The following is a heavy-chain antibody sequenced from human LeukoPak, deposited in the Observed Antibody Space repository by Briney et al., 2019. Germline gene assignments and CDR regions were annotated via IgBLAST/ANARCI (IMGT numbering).Heavy chain of an antibody. J-gene: IGHJ3*02. Sequence: GRSLRLSCTASGFTFDDYAMHWVRQAPGKGLEWVSGISWNSGTIYYADSVKGRFTICRDNAKNSLYLQMHSLRAKDMAFYYCAKDMVMTTENDAFDIWGQGTMVTVSS. CDR3: AKDMVMTTENDAFDI. D-gene: IGHD4-17*01. V-gene: IGHV3-9*03. CDR2: ISWNSGTI. CDR1: GFTFDDYA.